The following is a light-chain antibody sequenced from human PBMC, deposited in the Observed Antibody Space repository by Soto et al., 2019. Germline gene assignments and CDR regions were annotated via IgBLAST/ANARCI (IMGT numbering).Light chain of an antibody. Sequence: QSVLTQPPSASGSPGQSVTVSCTGTSSKVGYYNYVSWYQQHPGKAPKLMIYEVNKRPSGVPDRFSGSKSGNTASLTVSGLQAEDEADYYCSSHAGYNNFYVFGTGTKVTVL. CDR2: EVN. J-gene: IGLJ1*01. CDR3: SSHAGYNNFYV. V-gene: IGLV2-8*01. CDR1: SSKVGYYNY.